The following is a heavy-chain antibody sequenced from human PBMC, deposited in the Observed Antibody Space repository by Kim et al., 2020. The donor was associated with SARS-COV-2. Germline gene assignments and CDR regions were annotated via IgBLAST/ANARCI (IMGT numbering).Heavy chain of an antibody. CDR3: ARERSVTKNLYYYGMDV. J-gene: IGHJ6*02. CDR2: IIPMFGTA. V-gene: IGHV1-69*13. Sequence: SVKVSCKASGGTFSSYAISWVRQAPGQGFEWMGGIIPMFGTANYAQKFQGRVTITADESTSTAYMELSSLRSEDTAVYYCARERSVTKNLYYYGMDVWGQGTTVTVSS. CDR1: GGTFSSYA. D-gene: IGHD4-4*01.